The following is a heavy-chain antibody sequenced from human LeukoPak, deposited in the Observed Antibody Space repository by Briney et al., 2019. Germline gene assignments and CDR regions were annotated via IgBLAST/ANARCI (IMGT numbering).Heavy chain of an antibody. CDR3: ARDRGSSSSYYYYGMDV. Sequence: PSETLSLTCAVYGGSFSGYYWSWIRQPPGKGLEWIGYIYYSGSTNYNPSLKSRVTISVDTSKNQFSLKLSSVTAADTAVYYCARDRGSSSSYYYYGMDVWGQGTTVTVSS. CDR1: GGSFSGYY. V-gene: IGHV4-59*01. J-gene: IGHJ6*02. CDR2: IYYSGST. D-gene: IGHD6-6*01.